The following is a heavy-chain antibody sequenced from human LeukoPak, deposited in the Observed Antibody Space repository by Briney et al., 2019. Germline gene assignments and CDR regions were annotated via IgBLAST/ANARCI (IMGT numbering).Heavy chain of an antibody. CDR3: AREKFDS. CDR2: VSYEGTIK. J-gene: IGHJ5*01. V-gene: IGHV3-30*14. Sequence: GGSLRLSCAASGFAFSNFAMHWVRQAPGKGLQWVAVVSYEGTIKYYSDSAKGRFTISRDDSNSLISLQMDNLTTEDTAVYYCAREKFDSWGQGTLVIVSP. CDR1: GFAFSNFA.